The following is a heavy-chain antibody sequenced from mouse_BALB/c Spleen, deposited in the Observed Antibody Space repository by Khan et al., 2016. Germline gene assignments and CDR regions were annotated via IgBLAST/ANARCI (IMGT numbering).Heavy chain of an antibody. CDR3: AGGNYYFDD. CDR2: ISYSGST. D-gene: IGHD2-1*01. Sequence: EVQLQESGPGLVKPSQSLSLTCTVTGYSITSDYAWNWIRQFPGNKLEWTGYISYSGSTSSNPSLTSRISITRATSKTQFFLQLNSVTTEDTATYYCAGGNYYFDDWGQGTTRAVAS. J-gene: IGHJ2*01. CDR1: GYSITSDYA. V-gene: IGHV3-2*02.